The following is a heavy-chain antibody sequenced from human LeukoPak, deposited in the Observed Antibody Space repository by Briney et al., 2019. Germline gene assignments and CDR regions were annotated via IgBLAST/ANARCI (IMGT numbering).Heavy chain of an antibody. CDR3: ARAVRYCSGGSCYRTIDY. V-gene: IGHV1-2*02. D-gene: IGHD2-15*01. CDR2: INPNSGGT. J-gene: IGHJ4*02. Sequence: ASVKVSCKASGYTFTGYYMHWVRQAPGQGLEWMGWINPNSGGTNYAQKFQGRVTMTRDTPISTAYMELSRLRSDDTAVYYCARAVRYCSGGSCYRTIDYWGQGTLVTVSS. CDR1: GYTFTGYY.